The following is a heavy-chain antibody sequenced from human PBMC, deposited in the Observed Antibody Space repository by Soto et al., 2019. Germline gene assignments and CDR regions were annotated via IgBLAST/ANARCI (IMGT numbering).Heavy chain of an antibody. Sequence: GSLRLSCAASGFPFSSYNMNWVRQAPGKGLEWVSSITSTTSDIYYADSVKGRFNISRDNAKNSLYLHMNSLRAEDTAVYYCARPYSGSYSFDYWGQGTLVTVPQ. J-gene: IGHJ4*02. CDR2: ITSTTSDI. V-gene: IGHV3-21*01. CDR1: GFPFSSYN. CDR3: ARPYSGSYSFDY. D-gene: IGHD1-26*01.